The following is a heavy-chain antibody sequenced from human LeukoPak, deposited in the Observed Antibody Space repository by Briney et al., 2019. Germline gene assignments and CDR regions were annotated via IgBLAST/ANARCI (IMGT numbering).Heavy chain of an antibody. J-gene: IGHJ5*02. Sequence: GGSLRLSCAASGFTFSSYGMHWVRQAPGKGLEWVAFIRYDGSNKYYADSVKGRFTISRDNSKNTLYLQMKSLRAEDTAVDYCAKDGGQLHKHTSNWFDPWSQGTLVTVSS. CDR2: IRYDGSNK. D-gene: IGHD2-2*01. CDR3: AKDGGQLHKHTSNWFDP. V-gene: IGHV3-30*02. CDR1: GFTFSSYG.